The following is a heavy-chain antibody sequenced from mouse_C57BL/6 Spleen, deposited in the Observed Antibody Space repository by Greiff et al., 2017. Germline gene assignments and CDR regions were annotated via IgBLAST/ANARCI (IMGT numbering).Heavy chain of an antibody. CDR2: INPYNGDT. D-gene: IGHD1-1*01. CDR1: GYSFTGYF. Sequence: EVKLQESGPELVKPGDSVKISCKASGYSFTGYFMNWVMQSHGKSLEWIGRINPYNGDTFYNQKFKGKATLTVDKSSSTAHMELRSLTSEDSAVYYCARQDYYGSSYWYFDVWGTGTTVTVSS. V-gene: IGHV1-20*01. CDR3: ARQDYYGSSYWYFDV. J-gene: IGHJ1*03.